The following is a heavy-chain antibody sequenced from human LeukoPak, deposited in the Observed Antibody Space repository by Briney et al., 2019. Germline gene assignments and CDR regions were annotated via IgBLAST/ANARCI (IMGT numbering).Heavy chain of an antibody. CDR3: ANICSSTSCYLDY. D-gene: IGHD2-2*01. Sequence: GASVEVSCKASRYTFTSYYMHWVRQAPGQGLEWMGIINPSGGSTSYAQKFQGRVTMTRDTSTSTVYMELSSLRSEDTAVYYCANICSSTSCYLDYWGQGTLVTVSS. CDR1: RYTFTSYY. J-gene: IGHJ4*02. V-gene: IGHV1-46*01. CDR2: INPSGGST.